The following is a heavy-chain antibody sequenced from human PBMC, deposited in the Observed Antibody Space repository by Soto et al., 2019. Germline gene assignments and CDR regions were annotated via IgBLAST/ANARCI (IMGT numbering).Heavy chain of an antibody. J-gene: IGHJ3*02. D-gene: IGHD3-22*01. CDR3: ARDSGPTYYYDSSGYSEAFDI. Sequence: SETLSLTCTVSGGSISSYYWSWIRQPAGKGLEWIGRIYTSGSTNYNPSLKSRVTMSVDTSKNQFSLELSSVTAADTAVYYCARDSGPTYYYDSSGYSEAFDIWGQGTMVTVSS. CDR1: GGSISSYY. V-gene: IGHV4-4*07. CDR2: IYTSGST.